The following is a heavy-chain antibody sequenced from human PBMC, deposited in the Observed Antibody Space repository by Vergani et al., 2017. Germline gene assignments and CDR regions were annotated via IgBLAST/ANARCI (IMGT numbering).Heavy chain of an antibody. J-gene: IGHJ4*02. Sequence: EAQLVESGGGLVPPGRSLRLPCAASGFPFGDYAMTWVRQAAGKGVEWVAFIRNKANGGTTEYAASVKGRFTISRDDSKRLAYLQLSGLKTEDTCVYFCSGGRGYSFGYSDYWGQGTLVTVSS. CDR1: GFPFGDYA. CDR3: SGGRGYSFGYSDY. CDR2: IRNKANGGTT. D-gene: IGHD5-18*01. V-gene: IGHV3-49*04.